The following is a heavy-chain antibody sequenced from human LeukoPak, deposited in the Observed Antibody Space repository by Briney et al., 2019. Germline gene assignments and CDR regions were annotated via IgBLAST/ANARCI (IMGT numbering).Heavy chain of an antibody. CDR3: ARHRRTMGQLLYYFDY. CDR2: IYYSGST. Sequence: SETPSLTCTVSGGSISSSSYYWGWIRQPPGKGLEWIGSIYYSGSTYYNPSLKSRVTISVDTSKNQFSLKLSSVTAADTAVYYCARHRRTMGQLLYYFDYWGQGTLVTVSS. D-gene: IGHD2-2*01. CDR1: GGSISSSSYY. J-gene: IGHJ4*02. V-gene: IGHV4-39*01.